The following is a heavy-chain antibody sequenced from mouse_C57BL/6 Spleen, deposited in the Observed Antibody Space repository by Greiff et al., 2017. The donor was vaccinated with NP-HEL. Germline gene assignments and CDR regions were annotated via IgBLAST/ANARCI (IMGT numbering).Heavy chain of an antibody. Sequence: QVQLQQPGAELVRPGTSVKLSCKASGYTFTSYWMHWVKQRPGQGLEWIGVIDPSDSYTNYNQKFKGKATLTVDTSSSTAYMQLSSLTSEDSAVYYCARYGGYDYWGQGTTLTVSS. V-gene: IGHV1-59*01. CDR3: ARYGGYDY. D-gene: IGHD1-1*02. CDR1: GYTFTSYW. J-gene: IGHJ2*01. CDR2: IDPSDSYT.